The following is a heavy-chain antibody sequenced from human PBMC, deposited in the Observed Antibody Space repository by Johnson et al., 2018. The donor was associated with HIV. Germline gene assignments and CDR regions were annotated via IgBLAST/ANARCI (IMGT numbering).Heavy chain of an antibody. CDR1: GFTVSSNY. D-gene: IGHD3-16*01. J-gene: IGHJ3*02. Sequence: VQLVESGGGLVQPGGSLRLSCAASGFTVSSNYMSWVRQAPGKGLEWVSVIYCGGSTYYADSLQGSFTISSDNSKNTLYLQLNSLRAEDTAVYSCARERGAKTEGDRAFDIWGQGTMVTVSS. V-gene: IGHV3-66*01. CDR3: ARERGAKTEGDRAFDI. CDR2: IYCGGST.